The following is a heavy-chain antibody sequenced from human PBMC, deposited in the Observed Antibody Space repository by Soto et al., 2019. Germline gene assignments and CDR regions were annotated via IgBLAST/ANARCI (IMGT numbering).Heavy chain of an antibody. J-gene: IGHJ6*02. V-gene: IGHV1-69*01. Sequence: QVQLVQSGAEVRKPGSSVKVSCKASGGTFSSYTLSWVRQAPGRGLEWMGGVIPIFDKTKYAQKFQGRVTITADESTGTVYMELSSLSFDDTAVYYCARDRGPSRLYYYGMDVWGQGTTVTVSS. CDR2: VIPIFDKT. CDR3: ARDRGPSRLYYYGMDV. CDR1: GGTFSSYT. D-gene: IGHD3-10*01.